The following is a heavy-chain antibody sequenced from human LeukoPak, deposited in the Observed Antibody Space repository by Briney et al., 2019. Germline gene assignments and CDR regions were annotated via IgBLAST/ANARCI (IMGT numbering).Heavy chain of an antibody. CDR2: IASETYGGTA. J-gene: IGHJ4*02. CDR3: TRDQTPYY. V-gene: IGHV3-49*04. Sequence: PGRSLRLSCTASGFTFGDYAMTWVRQAPGKGLEWVGFIASETYGGTAEYAASVKGRFIISRDDSKSIAYLQMNSLKTEDTALYYCTRDQTPYYWGQGTLVTVSS. CDR1: GFTFGDYA.